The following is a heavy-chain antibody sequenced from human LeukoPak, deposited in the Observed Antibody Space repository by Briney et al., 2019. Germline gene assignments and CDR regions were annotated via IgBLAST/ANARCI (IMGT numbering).Heavy chain of an antibody. Sequence: PGGSLRPSCVVSGITLSNYGMSWVRQAPGKGLEWVSGISERGGSTNYADSVKGRFIISRDTSKNTVYLQMNSLRVEDTAVYFCAKRGIVIRAVIIIGFHKEAYYFDYWGQGILVTVSS. CDR1: GITLSNYG. J-gene: IGHJ4*02. CDR3: AKRGIVIRAVIIIGFHKEAYYFDY. V-gene: IGHV3-23*01. D-gene: IGHD3-10*01. CDR2: ISERGGST.